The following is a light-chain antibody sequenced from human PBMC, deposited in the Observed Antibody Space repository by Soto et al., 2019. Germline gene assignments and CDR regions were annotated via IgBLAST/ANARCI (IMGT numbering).Light chain of an antibody. CDR1: ISHFVVYKY. Sequence: QSALTQPASVSGAPGQSITISCTGTISHFVVYKYVSWYQQHPGKATKLMIYGVSNRPSGVSKRFSGSKSGNTASLTISGLQADDEADYYCSSHTISSALQVFGTGTKLTVL. CDR2: GVS. CDR3: SSHTISSALQV. V-gene: IGLV2-14*01. J-gene: IGLJ1*01.